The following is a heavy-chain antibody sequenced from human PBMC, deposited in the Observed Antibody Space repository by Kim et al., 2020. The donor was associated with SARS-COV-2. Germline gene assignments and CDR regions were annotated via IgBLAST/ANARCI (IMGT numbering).Heavy chain of an antibody. J-gene: IGHJ4*02. V-gene: IGHV3-48*03. CDR2: ISRSGTSI. D-gene: IGHD6-19*01. Sequence: GGSLRLSCAASGFTFSSYEMNWVRQAPGKGLEWISYISRSGTSITYADSVKGRFTISRDDAKNSLSLQMNSLRAEDTAIYYCARDLPVAGVYFDYWGQGALVTVSS. CDR1: GFTFSSYE. CDR3: ARDLPVAGVYFDY.